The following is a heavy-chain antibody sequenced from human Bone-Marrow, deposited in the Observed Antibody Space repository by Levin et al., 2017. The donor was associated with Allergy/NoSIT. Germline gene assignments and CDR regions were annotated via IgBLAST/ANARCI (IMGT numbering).Heavy chain of an antibody. V-gene: IGHV3-7*01. D-gene: IGHD2-2*01. J-gene: IGHJ1*01. CDR1: GFTFSSYW. CDR3: ASQASTGWMPEYFQH. Sequence: PGESLKISCAASGFTFSSYWMSWVRQAPGKGLEWVANIKQDGSEKYYVDSVKGRFTISRDNAKNSLYLQMNSLRAEDTAVYYCASQASTGWMPEYFQHWGQGTLVTVSS. CDR2: IKQDGSEK.